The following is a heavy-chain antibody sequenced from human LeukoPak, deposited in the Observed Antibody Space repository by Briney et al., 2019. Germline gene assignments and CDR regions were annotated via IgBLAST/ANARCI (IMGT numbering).Heavy chain of an antibody. Sequence: AGGSLRLSCAASGFTFDDYAMHWVRQAPGKGLEWVSGISWNSGTIGYADSVKGRFTISRDNAKNSLYLQMNSLRAEDTALYYCAKGPAPAASYWYFDLWGRGTLVTVSS. CDR1: GFTFDDYA. D-gene: IGHD6-25*01. V-gene: IGHV3-9*01. J-gene: IGHJ2*01. CDR3: AKGPAPAASYWYFDL. CDR2: ISWNSGTI.